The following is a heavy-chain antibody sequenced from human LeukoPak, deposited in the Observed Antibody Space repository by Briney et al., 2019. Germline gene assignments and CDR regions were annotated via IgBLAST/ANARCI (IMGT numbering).Heavy chain of an antibody. D-gene: IGHD1-7*01. V-gene: IGHV3-21*01. CDR3: ARDGGGLGTTFDY. Sequence: EGSLRLSCAASGFTFSSYSMNWVRQAPGKGLEWVSSISSSSSYIYYADSVKGRFTISRANAKNSLYLQMNSLRAEDTAVYYCARDGGGLGTTFDYWGQGTLVTVSS. J-gene: IGHJ4*02. CDR2: ISSSSSYI. CDR1: GFTFSSYS.